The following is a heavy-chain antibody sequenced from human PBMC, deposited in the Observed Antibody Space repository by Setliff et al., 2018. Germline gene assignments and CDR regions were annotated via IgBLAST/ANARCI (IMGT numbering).Heavy chain of an antibody. J-gene: IGHJ6*02. CDR2: IFHTGAA. CDR3: ARDLIDPDYGDYLSFYYYGMDV. D-gene: IGHD4-17*01. CDR1: GYSISSGHY. Sequence: SETLSLTCTVSGYSISSGHYWGWIRQSPGKGLDWIGSIFHTGAAYYNPSLESRFTISVDTSKNQFSLKLNSVTAADTAVYYCARDLIDPDYGDYLSFYYYGMDVWGQGTTVTVSS. V-gene: IGHV4-38-2*02.